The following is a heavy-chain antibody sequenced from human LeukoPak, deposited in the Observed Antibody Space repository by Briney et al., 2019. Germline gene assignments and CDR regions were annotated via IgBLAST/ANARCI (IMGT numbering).Heavy chain of an antibody. J-gene: IGHJ4*02. CDR2: FYRGYST. CDR1: GFTVNSNY. Sequence: QPGGSLRLSCAASGFTVNSNYMSWVRQAPGKGLEWVSLFYRGYSTSYADSVRGRFTISRDRSKDTLYLQMNSLRVEDTAVYYCATSGHTEVDCSSGSCPFDYWGQGTLVTVSS. D-gene: IGHD2-15*01. CDR3: ATSGHTEVDCSSGSCPFDY. V-gene: IGHV3-53*01.